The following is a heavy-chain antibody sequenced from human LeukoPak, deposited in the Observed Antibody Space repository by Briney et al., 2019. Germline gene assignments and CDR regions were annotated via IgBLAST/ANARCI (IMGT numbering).Heavy chain of an antibody. D-gene: IGHD1-26*01. CDR2: IYYSGST. Sequence: SETLSLTCTVSGGPISSYYWSWIRQPPGKGLEWIGYIYYSGSTNYNPSLKSRVTISVDTSKNQFSLKLSSVTAADTAVYYCARDRSGGGSYENWFDPWGQGTLVTVSS. J-gene: IGHJ5*02. CDR1: GGPISSYY. V-gene: IGHV4-59*01. CDR3: ARDRSGGGSYENWFDP.